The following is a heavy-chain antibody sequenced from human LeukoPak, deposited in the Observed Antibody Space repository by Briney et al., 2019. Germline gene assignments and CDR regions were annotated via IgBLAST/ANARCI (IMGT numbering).Heavy chain of an antibody. D-gene: IGHD2-2*01. Sequence: SQTLSLTCTVSGGSISSGGYYWSWIRQPPGKGLEWIGYIYHSGSTYYNPSLKSRVTISVDRSKNQFSLKLSSVTAADTAVYYCARDWGSTSCYFDYWGQGTLVTVSS. CDR2: IYHSGST. V-gene: IGHV4-30-2*01. CDR1: GGSISSGGYY. CDR3: ARDWGSTSCYFDY. J-gene: IGHJ4*02.